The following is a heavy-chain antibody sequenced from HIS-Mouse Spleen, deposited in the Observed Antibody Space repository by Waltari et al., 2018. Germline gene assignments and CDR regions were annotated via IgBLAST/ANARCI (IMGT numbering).Heavy chain of an antibody. CDR3: ARDSVTHFDY. J-gene: IGHJ4*02. V-gene: IGHV4-59*01. D-gene: IGHD5-18*01. Sequence: QVQLQESGPGLVKPSETLSLTCTVSGGSISSYYWSWIRQPPGKGLEWIGYYSGSTNYNPSLKSRVTISVDTSKNQFSLKLSSVTAADTAVYYCARDSVTHFDYWGQGTLVTVSS. CDR1: GGSISSYY. CDR2: YYSGST.